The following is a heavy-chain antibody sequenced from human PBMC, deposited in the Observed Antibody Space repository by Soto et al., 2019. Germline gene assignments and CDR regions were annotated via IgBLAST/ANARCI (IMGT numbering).Heavy chain of an antibody. Sequence: PSETLSLTCAVSGGSISSSNWWSWVRQPPGKGLEWIGEIYHSGSTNYNPSLKSRVTISVDKSKNQFSLKLSSVTAADTAVYYCARDRGYSGSLLYYYYGMDVWGQGTTVTVS. CDR2: IYHSGST. V-gene: IGHV4-4*02. CDR1: GGSISSSNW. J-gene: IGHJ6*02. CDR3: ARDRGYSGSLLYYYYGMDV. D-gene: IGHD1-26*01.